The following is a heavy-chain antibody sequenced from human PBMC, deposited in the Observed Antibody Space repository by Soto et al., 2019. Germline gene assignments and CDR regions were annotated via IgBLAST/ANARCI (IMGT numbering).Heavy chain of an antibody. V-gene: IGHV4-4*02. CDR3: ARVPPYYYDSSGYSFDY. Sequence: QVQLQESGPGLVKPSGTLSLTCAVSGGSISSSNWWSWVRQPPGKGLEGIGEIYHSGSTNYNPSLKSRVTISVDKSKNQFSLKLSSVTAADTAVYYCARVPPYYYDSSGYSFDYWGQGTLVTVSS. CDR1: GGSISSSNW. CDR2: IYHSGST. J-gene: IGHJ4*02. D-gene: IGHD3-22*01.